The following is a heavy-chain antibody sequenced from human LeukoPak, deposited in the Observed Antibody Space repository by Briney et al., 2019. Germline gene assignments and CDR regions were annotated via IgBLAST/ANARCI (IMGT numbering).Heavy chain of an antibody. J-gene: IGHJ4*02. Sequence: GGSLRLSCAASGFTFSSYSMNWVRPAPGKGLEWVSYISSSSSTIYYADSVKGRFTISRDNAKNSLYLQMNSLRAEDTAVYYCASGSPGYCSSTSCPLLDYWGQGTLVTVSS. D-gene: IGHD2-2*01. V-gene: IGHV3-48*01. CDR3: ASGSPGYCSSTSCPLLDY. CDR1: GFTFSSYS. CDR2: ISSSSSTI.